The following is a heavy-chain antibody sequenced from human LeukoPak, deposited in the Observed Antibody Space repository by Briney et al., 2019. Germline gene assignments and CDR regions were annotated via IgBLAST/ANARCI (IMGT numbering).Heavy chain of an antibody. D-gene: IGHD3-10*01. Sequence: PSQTLSLTCTVSGDSISSSGYYSTWIRQTPGRGLEWIAPIYHTGRTLSNPSLKSRVTMSLDKSMSQFSLKLTSVTAADTAVYYCAREVPGLGAFDIWGQGTMVTVSS. J-gene: IGHJ3*02. CDR2: IYHTGRT. V-gene: IGHV4-30-2*05. CDR1: GDSISSSGYY. CDR3: AREVPGLGAFDI.